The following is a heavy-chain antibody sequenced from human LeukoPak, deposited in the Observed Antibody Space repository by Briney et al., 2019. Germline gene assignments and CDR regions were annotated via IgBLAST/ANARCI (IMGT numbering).Heavy chain of an antibody. CDR3: AKEYYDFWSGYYYFDY. V-gene: IGHV3-23*01. Sequence: GGSLRLSCAASGFTFSSYAMSWVCQVPGKGLEWVSAIGGSGGSTYYADSVKGRFTISRDNSKNTLYLQMNSLRAEDTALYYCAKEYYDFWSGYYYFDYWGQGTLVTVSS. J-gene: IGHJ4*02. CDR2: IGGSGGST. CDR1: GFTFSSYA. D-gene: IGHD3-3*01.